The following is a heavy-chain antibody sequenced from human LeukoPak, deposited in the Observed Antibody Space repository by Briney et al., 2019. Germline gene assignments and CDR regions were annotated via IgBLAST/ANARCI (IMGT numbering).Heavy chain of an antibody. CDR3: ARDRLRREMATIQAADAFDI. Sequence: GASVKVSCKASGYTFTSYYMHWVRQAPGQGLEWMGIINPSGGSTSYAQKFQGRVTMTRDMSTSTVCMELSSLRSEDTAVYYCARDRLRREMATIQAADAFDIWGQGTMVTVSS. CDR1: GYTFTSYY. J-gene: IGHJ3*02. D-gene: IGHD5-24*01. CDR2: INPSGGST. V-gene: IGHV1-46*01.